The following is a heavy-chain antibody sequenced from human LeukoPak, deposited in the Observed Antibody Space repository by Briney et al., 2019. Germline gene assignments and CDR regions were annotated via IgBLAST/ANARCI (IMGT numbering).Heavy chain of an antibody. J-gene: IGHJ5*02. CDR2: ISYDGSNK. CDR3: ARDNSYGDYVGWQNWFDP. Sequence: PGGSLRLSCAASGFTFDDYAMHWVRQAPGKGLEWVAVISYDGSNKYYADSVKGRFTISRDNSKNTLYLQMNSLRAEDTAVYYCARDNSYGDYVGWQNWFDPWGQGTLVTVSS. V-gene: IGHV3-30-3*01. D-gene: IGHD4-17*01. CDR1: GFTFDDYA.